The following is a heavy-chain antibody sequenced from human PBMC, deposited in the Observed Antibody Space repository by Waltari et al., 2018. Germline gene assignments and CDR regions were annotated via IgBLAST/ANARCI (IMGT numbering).Heavy chain of an antibody. CDR3: VRVVAY. CDR2: ISGSGGST. V-gene: IGHV3-23*01. CDR1: GFTFRTHA. Sequence: EVQLLESGGGLVQPGGALRLSCAACGFTFRTHAMSWVRQAPGKGLEWVSAISGSGGSTYYADSVKGRFTISRDNSKNTLYLQMNSLRAEDTAVYYCVRVVAYWGQGTLVTVSS. D-gene: IGHD2-2*01. J-gene: IGHJ4*02.